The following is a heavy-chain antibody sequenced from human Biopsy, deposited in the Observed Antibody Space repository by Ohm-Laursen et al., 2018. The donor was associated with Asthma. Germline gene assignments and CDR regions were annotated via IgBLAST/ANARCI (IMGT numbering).Heavy chain of an antibody. J-gene: IGHJ4*02. Sequence: GASVKASRKISGYSLTDLSMHWVRQAPGQGLEWMGGHDHEEGGTVNARRCQGRVTMTEDTSTDTAYMELSSLSSDDTAVYYCASDFPKDYVRYNFQFWGQGTLVTVSS. V-gene: IGHV1-24*01. CDR2: HDHEEGGT. CDR3: ASDFPKDYVRYNFQF. CDR1: GYSLTDLS. D-gene: IGHD4-17*01.